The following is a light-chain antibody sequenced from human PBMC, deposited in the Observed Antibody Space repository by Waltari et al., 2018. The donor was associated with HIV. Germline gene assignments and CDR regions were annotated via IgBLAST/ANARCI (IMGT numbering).Light chain of an antibody. V-gene: IGKV3-15*01. Sequence: EIVMTQSPATLSVSPGETATLSCRASQSISSNLAWYQQKPGQAPRLLIYGASTRATGVTARFSGSGSGTEFTLTISSLQSEDFAVYYCQQYNTWPPAFGQGTKVEIK. CDR2: GAS. CDR3: QQYNTWPPA. J-gene: IGKJ1*01. CDR1: QSISSN.